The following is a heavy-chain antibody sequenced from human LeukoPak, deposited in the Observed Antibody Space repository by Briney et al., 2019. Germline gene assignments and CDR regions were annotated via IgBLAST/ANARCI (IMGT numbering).Heavy chain of an antibody. CDR1: GFTFSSYT. CDR3: VRGTSHPV. Sequence: GSLTLSCATSGFTFSSYTMNWVRQGPGRGLEWISSILSDSGTTIHYADSVKGRFTISRDNAKNSLYLQMSSLRVEDTAVYYCVRGTSHPVWGQGTTVTVSS. D-gene: IGHD1-14*01. J-gene: IGHJ3*01. CDR2: ILSDSGTTI. V-gene: IGHV3-48*04.